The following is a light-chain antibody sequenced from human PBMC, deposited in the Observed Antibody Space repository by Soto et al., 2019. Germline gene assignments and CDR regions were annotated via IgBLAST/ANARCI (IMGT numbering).Light chain of an antibody. CDR3: SSYTSFSTYV. J-gene: IGLJ1*01. V-gene: IGLV2-14*01. CDR2: EVS. Sequence: QSALTQPASVSGSPGQSITISCTGTSSDVGGYNYVSWYQQHPGKAPKLMIYEVSNRPSGVSNRFSGSKSDNTASLTISGLQAEDEADYYCSSYTSFSTYVFXTGTKVTVL. CDR1: SSDVGGYNY.